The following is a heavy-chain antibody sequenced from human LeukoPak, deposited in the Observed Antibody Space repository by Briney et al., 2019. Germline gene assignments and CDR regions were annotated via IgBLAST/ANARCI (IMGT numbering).Heavy chain of an antibody. CDR1: GYTFTSYG. J-gene: IGHJ4*02. Sequence: ASVKVSCKASGYTFTSYGISWVRQAPGQGLEWMGRISAYNGNTNYAQKLQGRVTMTTDTSTSTAYMELRSLRSDDTAVYYCASSVYYGSGSYWSFDYWGQGTLVTVSS. CDR3: ASSVYYGSGSYWSFDY. V-gene: IGHV1-18*01. CDR2: ISAYNGNT. D-gene: IGHD3-10*01.